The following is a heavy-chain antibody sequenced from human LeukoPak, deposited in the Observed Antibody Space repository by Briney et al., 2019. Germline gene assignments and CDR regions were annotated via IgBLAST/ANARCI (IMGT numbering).Heavy chain of an antibody. Sequence: SQTLSLPRALSGDNVSSNSAAWHWLRQSPSRGLEWLGRTYYRYNVYNHYAVSVKSRITIDPDTSKNQFSLQRNSVTPEDTAVYYCAREDSRSVSFDYWGQGTLVTVSS. CDR3: AREDSRSVSFDY. J-gene: IGHJ4*02. D-gene: IGHD6-13*01. CDR1: GDNVSSNSAA. CDR2: TYYRYNVYN. V-gene: IGHV6-1*01.